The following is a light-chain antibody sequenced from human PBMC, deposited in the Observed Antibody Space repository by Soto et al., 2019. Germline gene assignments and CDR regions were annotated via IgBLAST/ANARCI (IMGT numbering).Light chain of an antibody. J-gene: IGLJ2*01. V-gene: IGLV2-23*01. CDR3: CSYAGSSTPVV. Sequence: QSVLTQPASVSGSPGQSITISCTGTSSDVGSYNLVSCNQQHPGKAPKLMIYEGSKRRSGVPSRCSGSKSGNTASLTSAGLQAEDEADYYCCSYAGSSTPVVFGGGTQLTV. CDR2: EGS. CDR1: SSDVGSYNL.